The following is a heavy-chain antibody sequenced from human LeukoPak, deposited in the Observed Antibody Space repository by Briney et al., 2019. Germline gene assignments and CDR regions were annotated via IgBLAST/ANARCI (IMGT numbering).Heavy chain of an antibody. Sequence: ASVKVSCKASNYTFSSYGISWVRKAPGQGLEWMGWITAYTGDTNYAQKLQGRVTMTTDTSTSTAYMELMSLRSDDTAVYYCARCGGSGCRAIDYWGQGTLVTVSS. CDR3: ARCGGSGCRAIDY. CDR1: NYTFSSYG. V-gene: IGHV1-18*01. D-gene: IGHD6-19*01. CDR2: ITAYTGDT. J-gene: IGHJ4*02.